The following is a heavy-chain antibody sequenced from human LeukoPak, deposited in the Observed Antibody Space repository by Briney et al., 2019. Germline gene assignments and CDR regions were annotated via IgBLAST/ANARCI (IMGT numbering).Heavy chain of an antibody. V-gene: IGHV4-30-2*01. CDR3: GARRTFDI. J-gene: IGHJ3*02. CDR1: GGSISSDGYY. CDR2: IYHSGST. D-gene: IGHD6-6*01. Sequence: SQTLSLTCTVSGGSISSDGYYWSWIRQPPGKGLEWIGHIYHSGSTYYNPPLKSRVTISLDRSKNQFSLKLSSVTAADTAVYYCGARRTFDIWGQGTMVTVSS.